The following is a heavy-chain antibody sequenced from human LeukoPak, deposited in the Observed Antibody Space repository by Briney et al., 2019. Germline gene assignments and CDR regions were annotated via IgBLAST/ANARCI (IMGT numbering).Heavy chain of an antibody. CDR1: GFTSSSYA. V-gene: IGHV3-30-3*01. CDR2: RSYYGSNK. J-gene: IGHJ4*02. CDR3: ARDDDLLFDY. Sequence: GGSLRLSCAASGFTSSSYAMHWVRPAPSKGLEWEAVRSYYGSNKYYADSVKGRFTITIDESKNTRYLQMNIRRVEDTAVYYCARDDDLLFDYWGQGTLVTVSS. D-gene: IGHD3/OR15-3a*01.